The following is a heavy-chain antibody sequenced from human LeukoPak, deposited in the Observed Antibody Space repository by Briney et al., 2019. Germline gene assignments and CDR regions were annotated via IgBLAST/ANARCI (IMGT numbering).Heavy chain of an antibody. CDR3: ARYSSYNWFDP. V-gene: IGHV1-8*01. J-gene: IGHJ5*02. CDR1: GYTFTSYD. CDR2: LNPNSGNT. D-gene: IGHD6-6*01. Sequence: ASVTVSCTSSGYTFTSYDINWVRQATGQGLEWMGWLNPNSGNTGYAQKFQGRVTMTRNNSITTAYMELSSLRSEDTAVYYCARYSSYNWFDPWGQGTLVTVSS.